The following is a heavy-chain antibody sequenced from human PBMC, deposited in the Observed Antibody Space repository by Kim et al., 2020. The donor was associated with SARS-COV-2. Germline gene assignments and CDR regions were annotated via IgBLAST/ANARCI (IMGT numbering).Heavy chain of an antibody. D-gene: IGHD6-19*01. CDR1: GYTFTSYD. J-gene: IGHJ5*02. CDR3: ARRRVAANNWFGP. Sequence: ASVKVSCKASGYTFTSYDINWVRQATGQGLEWMGWMNPNSGNTGYVQKFQGRVTMTRNTSISTAYMELSSLRSEDTAVYYCARRRVAANNWFGPWGQGTLVPVSS. V-gene: IGHV1-8*01. CDR2: MNPNSGNT.